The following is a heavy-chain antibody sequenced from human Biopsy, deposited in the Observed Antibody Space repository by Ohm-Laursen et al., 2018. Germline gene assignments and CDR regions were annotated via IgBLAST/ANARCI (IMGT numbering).Heavy chain of an antibody. J-gene: IGHJ4*02. V-gene: IGHV3-21*01. Sequence: SLRLSCTASGFIFSTYTMNWVRQAPGEGLEWVSSISSRSSDIYYADSVKGRFTISRGNAKNSLLLQMNRLRVEDTAVYYCARAYSRGDYWGQGTLVTVSS. CDR1: GFIFSTYT. D-gene: IGHD2-15*01. CDR2: ISSRSSDI. CDR3: ARAYSRGDY.